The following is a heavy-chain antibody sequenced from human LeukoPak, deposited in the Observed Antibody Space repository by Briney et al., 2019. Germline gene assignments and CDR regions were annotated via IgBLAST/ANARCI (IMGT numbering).Heavy chain of an antibody. Sequence: SETVSLTCSVCGGYFSGYYWMWLRPPPGKGVAGMGEINHSGSTHYNQSLNRQATISVDRTNKQFFLQLSSVTDAGTAVYFCGRGQFEGDFWSGYYGRTLGWFDPWGQGTLVTVSS. CDR1: GGYFSGYY. V-gene: IGHV4-34*01. J-gene: IGHJ5*02. CDR3: GRGQFEGDFWSGYYGRTLGWFDP. CDR2: INHSGST. D-gene: IGHD3-3*01.